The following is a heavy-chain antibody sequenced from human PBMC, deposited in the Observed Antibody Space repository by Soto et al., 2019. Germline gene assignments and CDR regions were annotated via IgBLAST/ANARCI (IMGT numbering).Heavy chain of an antibody. CDR2: ISANIGKA. J-gene: IGHJ4*02. D-gene: IGHD3-9*01. CDR3: ARVGSESDWLQWYYFDY. CDR1: GGTFSSYT. V-gene: IGHV1-18*01. Sequence: ASVKVSCKASGGTFSSYTISWVRQAPGQGLEWMGWISANIGKANYAQKLQGRVTMTTDTSTSTAYMELRSLRSDDTAVYYCARVGSESDWLQWYYFDYWGQGTLVTVSS.